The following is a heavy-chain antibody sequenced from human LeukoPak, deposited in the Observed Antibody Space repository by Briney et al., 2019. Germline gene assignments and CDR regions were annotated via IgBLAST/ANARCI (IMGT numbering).Heavy chain of an antibody. J-gene: IGHJ4*02. CDR2: IYHSGST. CDR3: ARRTYSSGYYYVDY. D-gene: IGHD3-22*01. V-gene: IGHV4-30-2*01. Sequence: PSQTLSLTCAVSGGSISSGGYSWSWIRQPPGKGPEWIGYIYHSGSTYYNPSLKSRVTISVDRSKNQFSLKLSSVTAADTAVYYCARRTYSSGYYYVDYWGQGTLVTVSS. CDR1: GGSISSGGYS.